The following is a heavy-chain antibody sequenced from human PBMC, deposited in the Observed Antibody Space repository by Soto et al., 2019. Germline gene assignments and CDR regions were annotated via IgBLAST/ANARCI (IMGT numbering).Heavy chain of an antibody. CDR3: ARNLYYLNYYYGMDV. CDR2: IYHSGST. CDR1: GGSISSSNW. D-gene: IGHD1-26*01. J-gene: IGHJ6*02. V-gene: IGHV4-4*02. Sequence: SETLSLTCAVSGGSISSSNWWSWVRQPPGKGLEWIGEIYHSGSTNYNPSLKSRVTISVDKSKNQFSLKLSSVTAADTAVYYCARNLYYLNYYYGMDVWGQGTTVTVSS.